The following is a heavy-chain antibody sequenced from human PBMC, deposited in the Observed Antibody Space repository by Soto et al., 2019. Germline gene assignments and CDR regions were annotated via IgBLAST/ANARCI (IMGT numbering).Heavy chain of an antibody. CDR2: IYYSGST. CDR1: GGSMSSYY. V-gene: IGHV4-59*01. Sequence: PSQTLSLTCTVSGGSMSSYYWSWIRQPPGKGLEWIGYIYYSGSTNYNPSLKSRVTISVDTSKNQFSLKLSSVTAADTAVYYCARDSSSWGIDYWGQGNLVTVS. D-gene: IGHD6-6*01. CDR3: ARDSSSWGIDY. J-gene: IGHJ4*02.